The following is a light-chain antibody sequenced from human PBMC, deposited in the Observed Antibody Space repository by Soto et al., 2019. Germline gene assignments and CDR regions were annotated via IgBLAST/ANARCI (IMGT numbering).Light chain of an antibody. CDR3: QQYGSSPPEKT. CDR1: QSVSSNY. V-gene: IGKV3-20*01. CDR2: GAS. J-gene: IGKJ1*01. Sequence: EIVLTQSPGTLSLSAGERATLSCRASQSVSSNYLAWYQQKPGQAPSLLIYGASRRATGIPDRFSGSGSGTDVTLTISRLEPEDFAVYYCQQYGSSPPEKTFGQGTKVDIK.